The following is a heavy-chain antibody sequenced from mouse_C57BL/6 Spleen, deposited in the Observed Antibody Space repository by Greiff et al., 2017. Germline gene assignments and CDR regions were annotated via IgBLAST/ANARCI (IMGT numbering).Heavy chain of an antibody. J-gene: IGHJ4*01. CDR2: FYPASGSI. CDR1: GYTFTEYT. V-gene: IGHV1-62-2*01. Sequence: QVQLQQSGAELVKPGASVKLSCKASGYTFTEYTIHWVKQRSVQGLEWIGWFYPASGSIQYNEKFKDKATLTVDKSSSTAYMELSRLTSDDSAVXFCARHAEGATRDCYAMDYWGQGTSVTVSS. CDR3: ARHAEGATRDCYAMDY. D-gene: IGHD1-1*01.